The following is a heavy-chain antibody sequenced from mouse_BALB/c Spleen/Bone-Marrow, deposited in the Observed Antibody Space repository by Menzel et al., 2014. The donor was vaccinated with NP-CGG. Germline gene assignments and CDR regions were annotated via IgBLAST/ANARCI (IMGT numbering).Heavy chain of an antibody. CDR3: ARGGTTATWYFDV. CDR1: GFNIKDTY. J-gene: IGHJ1*01. CDR2: IDPANGNT. D-gene: IGHD1-2*01. V-gene: IGHV14-3*02. Sequence: LVESGAELVKPGASVKLPCTASGFNIKDTYMHWVKQRPEQGLEWIGRIDPANGNTKYDPKFQGKATITADTSSNTAYLQLSSLTSEDTAVYYCARGGTTATWYFDVWGAGTTVTVSS.